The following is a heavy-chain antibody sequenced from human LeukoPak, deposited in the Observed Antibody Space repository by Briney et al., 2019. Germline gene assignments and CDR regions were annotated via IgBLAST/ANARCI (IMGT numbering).Heavy chain of an antibody. CDR2: IDTNTGNP. Sequence: ASVKVSCKASGYTFTNHSINWVRQAPGQGLEYMGWIDTNTGNPTYAQAFTGRIVFSLDTSVSTAYLQIRSLKAEDTAVYFCARRSMVQHMDVWGKGTTVIVSS. D-gene: IGHD3-10*01. CDR1: GYTFTNHS. V-gene: IGHV7-4-1*02. J-gene: IGHJ6*03. CDR3: ARRSMVQHMDV.